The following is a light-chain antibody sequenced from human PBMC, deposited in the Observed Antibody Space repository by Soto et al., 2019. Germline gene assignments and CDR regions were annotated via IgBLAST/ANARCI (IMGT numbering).Light chain of an antibody. CDR1: SSNIGSNA. CDR3: AAWDDSLNGPV. J-gene: IGLJ2*01. CDR2: RNN. Sequence: QSVLTQPPSASGTPGQRVTISCSGSSSNIGSNAVNWYQQLPGTAPKLLIYRNNQRPSGVPDRFSGSKSGTSASLAISGLQSEDEADYYCAAWDDSLNGPVFGGGTTVTVL. V-gene: IGLV1-44*01.